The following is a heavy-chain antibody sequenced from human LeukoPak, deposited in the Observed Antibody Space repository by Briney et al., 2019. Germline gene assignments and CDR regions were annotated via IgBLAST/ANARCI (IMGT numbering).Heavy chain of an antibody. J-gene: IGHJ4*02. CDR2: ISSSSSYI. D-gene: IGHD3-9*01. CDR1: GFTFSSYE. CDR3: ARGKNFDWDPKFDY. Sequence: GGSLRLSCAASGFTFSSYEMNWVRQAPGKGLEWVSSISSSSSYIYYADSVKGRFTISRDNAKNSLYLQMNSLRAEDTAVYYCARGKNFDWDPKFDYWGQGTLVTVSS. V-gene: IGHV3-21*01.